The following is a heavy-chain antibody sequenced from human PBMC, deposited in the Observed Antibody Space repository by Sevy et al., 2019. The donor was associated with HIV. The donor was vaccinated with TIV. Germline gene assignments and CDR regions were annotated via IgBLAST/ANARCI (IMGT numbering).Heavy chain of an antibody. CDR2: INPNSGGT. V-gene: IGHV1-2*02. CDR1: GYTFTDYY. J-gene: IGHJ5*02. CDR3: ARDRVLEEFVSRGAPAVITWFDP. D-gene: IGHD6-13*01. Sequence: ASVKVSCKASGYTFTDYYMHWVRQAPGQGLEWMGWINPNSGGTNYAQKFQGRVIMTRDTSISTAYMELGRLRSDDTAVYYCARDRVLEEFVSRGAPAVITWFDPWGQGTLVTVSS.